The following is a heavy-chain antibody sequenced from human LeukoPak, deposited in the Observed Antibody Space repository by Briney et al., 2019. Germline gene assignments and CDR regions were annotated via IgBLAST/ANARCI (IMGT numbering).Heavy chain of an antibody. J-gene: IGHJ5*02. Sequence: SETLSLTCTVSGGSISSYYWSWLRQPPGKGLEWIGYIYYSGSTNYNPSLKSRVTISVDTSKNQFSLKLSSVTAADTAVYYCARGEAAVAGNWFDPWGQGTLVTVSS. CDR2: IYYSGST. CDR1: GGSISSYY. CDR3: ARGEAAVAGNWFDP. V-gene: IGHV4-59*01. D-gene: IGHD6-19*01.